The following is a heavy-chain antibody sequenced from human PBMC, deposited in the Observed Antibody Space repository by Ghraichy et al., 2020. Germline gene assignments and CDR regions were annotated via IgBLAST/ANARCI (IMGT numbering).Heavy chain of an antibody. CDR1: GGSISSYY. Sequence: SETLSLTCTVSGGSISSYYWSWIRQPPGKGLEWIGDIYYSGSTNYNPSLKSRVTISVDTSKNQFSLKLSSVTAADTAVYYCASTGDIHDFWSGYYGSYYHCRMDVWGPGPPLPVSS. V-gene: IGHV4-59*01. J-gene: IGHJ6*02. CDR3: ASTGDIHDFWSGYYGSYYHCRMDV. CDR2: IYYSGST. D-gene: IGHD3-3*01.